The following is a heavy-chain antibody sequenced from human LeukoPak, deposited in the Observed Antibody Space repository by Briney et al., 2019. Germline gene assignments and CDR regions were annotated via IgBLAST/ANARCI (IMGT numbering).Heavy chain of an antibody. CDR2: IYYSGST. Sequence: SETLSLTCTVSGGSISSYYWSWIRQPPGKGLEWIGYIYYSGSTYYNPSLKSRVTISVDTSKNQFSLKLSSVTAADTAVYYCARGHYDFWSGQPLGYFDYWGQGTLVTVSS. CDR1: GGSISSYY. J-gene: IGHJ4*02. V-gene: IGHV4-59*08. CDR3: ARGHYDFWSGQPLGYFDY. D-gene: IGHD3-3*01.